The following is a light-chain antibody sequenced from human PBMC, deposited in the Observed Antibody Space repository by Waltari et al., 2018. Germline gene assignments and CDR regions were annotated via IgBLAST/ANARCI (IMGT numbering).Light chain of an antibody. CDR3: QQYYSTPYT. J-gene: IGKJ2*01. Sequence: DIVMTQSPDSLAVSLGERATINCKSSQSVLYSSNNKNYLAWYQQKPGQPPKLLIYWAYTRESGVPDRFSGSGSGTDFTLTISSLQAEDVAVYYCQQYYSTPYTFGQGTKLEMK. CDR2: WAY. V-gene: IGKV4-1*01. CDR1: QSVLYSSNNKNY.